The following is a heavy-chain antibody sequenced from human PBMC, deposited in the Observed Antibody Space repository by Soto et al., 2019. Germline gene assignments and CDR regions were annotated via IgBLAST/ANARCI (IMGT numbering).Heavy chain of an antibody. J-gene: IGHJ6*02. CDR2: IIPIFGTA. D-gene: IGHD6-13*01. Sequence: QVQLVQSGAEVKKPGSSVKVSCKASGGTFSSYAISWVRQAPGQGLEWMGGIIPIFGTANYAQNFQGRVTITADESTSTAYMELSSLSSEDTAVYYCARDLRAAGRPGMDVWGQGTTVTVSS. V-gene: IGHV1-69*01. CDR1: GGTFSSYA. CDR3: ARDLRAAGRPGMDV.